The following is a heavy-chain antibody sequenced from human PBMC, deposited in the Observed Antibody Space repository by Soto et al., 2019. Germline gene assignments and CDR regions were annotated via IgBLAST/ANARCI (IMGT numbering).Heavy chain of an antibody. CDR2: IYYSGST. CDR1: GGSISSSSYY. CDR3: ARLGDYGDYGHFDY. D-gene: IGHD4-17*01. V-gene: IGHV4-39*01. J-gene: IGHJ4*02. Sequence: QLQLQESGPGLVKPSETLSLTCTVSGGSISSSSYYWGWIRQPPGKGLEWIGSIYYSGSTYYNPSLKSRVTISVDTSKNQFSLKLSSVTAADTAVYYCARLGDYGDYGHFDYWGQGTLVTVSS.